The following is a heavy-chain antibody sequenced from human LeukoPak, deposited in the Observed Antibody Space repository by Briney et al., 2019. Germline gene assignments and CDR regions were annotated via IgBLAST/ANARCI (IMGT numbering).Heavy chain of an antibody. Sequence: ASVKVSCKTSGYPFRNYDINWVRQATGQGLEWMGWINPHSGKTGYAQRFQGRVTMTTDTSANTAYMDLSSLRSEDTAVYYCARLSSHYGDYKVDPWGQGTLVTVSS. CDR3: ARLSSHYGDYKVDP. D-gene: IGHD4-17*01. CDR2: INPHSGKT. V-gene: IGHV1-8*01. CDR1: GYPFRNYD. J-gene: IGHJ5*02.